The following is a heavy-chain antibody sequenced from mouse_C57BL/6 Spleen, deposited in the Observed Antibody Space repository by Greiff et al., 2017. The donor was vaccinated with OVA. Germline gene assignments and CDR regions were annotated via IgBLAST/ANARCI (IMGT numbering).Heavy chain of an antibody. CDR3: ARGALDY. CDR2: INPNNGGT. J-gene: IGHJ2*01. CDR1: GYTFTDYY. Sequence: EVQLQQSGPELVKPGASVKMSCKASGYTFTDYYMHWVKQRPGQSLEWIGDINPNNGGTSYNQKFKGKATLTVDKSSSTAYMELRSLTSEDSAVYYCARGALDYWGQGTTLTVSS. D-gene: IGHD3-1*01. V-gene: IGHV1-26*01.